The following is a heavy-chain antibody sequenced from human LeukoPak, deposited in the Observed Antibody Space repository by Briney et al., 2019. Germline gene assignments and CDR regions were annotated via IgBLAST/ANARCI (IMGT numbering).Heavy chain of an antibody. CDR2: IWFDVSNK. Sequence: GTSLRLSCAASGFAFSSYGMHWVRQAPGKGLEWVAVIWFDVSNKYYGDSVKGRFTISRDNSKNTLYLQMNSPRAEDTAVYYCARAPWYCSGGACYFDNWGQGTLVTVSS. D-gene: IGHD2-15*01. J-gene: IGHJ4*02. V-gene: IGHV3-33*01. CDR3: ARAPWYCSGGACYFDN. CDR1: GFAFSSYG.